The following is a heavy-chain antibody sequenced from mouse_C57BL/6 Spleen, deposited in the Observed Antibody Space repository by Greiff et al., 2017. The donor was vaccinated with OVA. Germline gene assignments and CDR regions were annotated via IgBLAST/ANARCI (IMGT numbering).Heavy chain of an antibody. CDR3: ARPSTVVARGYYAMDY. J-gene: IGHJ4*01. CDR1: GYTFTSYD. D-gene: IGHD1-1*01. Sequence: QVQLQQSGPELVKPGASVKLSCKASGYTFTSYDINWVKQRPGQGLEWIGWIYPRDGSTKYNEKFKGKATLTVDTSSSTAYMELHSLTSEDSAVYFGARPSTVVARGYYAMDYWGQGTSVTVSS. CDR2: IYPRDGST. V-gene: IGHV1-85*01.